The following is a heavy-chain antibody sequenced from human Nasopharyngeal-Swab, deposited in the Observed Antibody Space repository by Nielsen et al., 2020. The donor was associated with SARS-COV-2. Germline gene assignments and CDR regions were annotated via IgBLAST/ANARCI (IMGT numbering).Heavy chain of an antibody. CDR3: ARSAPYCSGGSCHPPYNWFDP. Sequence: WVRQAPGQGLEWMGVIDASAGTTTYAQNFQGRVTMTRDTSTSTVYMELSSLTSEDTTVYYCARSAPYCSGGSCHPPYNWFDPWGQGTLVTVSS. J-gene: IGHJ5*02. V-gene: IGHV1-46*01. CDR2: IDASAGTT. D-gene: IGHD2-15*01.